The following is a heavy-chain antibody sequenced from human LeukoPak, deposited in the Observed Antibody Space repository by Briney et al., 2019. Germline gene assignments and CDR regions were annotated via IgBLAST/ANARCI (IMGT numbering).Heavy chain of an antibody. D-gene: IGHD2-21*02. CDR2: INHSGST. Sequence: GSLRLSCAASGFTFSDYYMSWIRQAPGKGLEWIGEINHSGSTNYNPSLKSRVTISVDTSKNQFPLKLSSVTAADTAVYYCARAGGIVVVTATHFDYWGQGTLVTVSS. V-gene: IGHV4-34*01. CDR3: ARAGGIVVVTATHFDY. CDR1: GFTFSDYY. J-gene: IGHJ4*02.